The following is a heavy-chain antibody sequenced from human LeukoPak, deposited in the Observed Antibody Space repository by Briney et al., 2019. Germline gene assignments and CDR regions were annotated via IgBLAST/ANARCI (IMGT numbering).Heavy chain of an antibody. V-gene: IGHV4-4*07. J-gene: IGHJ4*02. CDR2: IYTSGST. Sequence: SETLSLTCTVSGGSISSYYWSWIRQPAGKGLEWIGRIYTSGSTNYNPSLKSRVTMSVDTSKNQFSLKLSSVTAAGTAVYYCAGSGYSSGWYASDYWGQGTLVTVSS. D-gene: IGHD6-19*01. CDR3: AGSGYSSGWYASDY. CDR1: GGSISSYY.